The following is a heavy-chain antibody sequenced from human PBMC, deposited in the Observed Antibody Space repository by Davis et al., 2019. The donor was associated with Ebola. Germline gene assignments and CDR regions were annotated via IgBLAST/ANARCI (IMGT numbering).Heavy chain of an antibody. J-gene: IGHJ4*02. Sequence: GGSLRLSCADSVITFSSYAMTWVRQAPGKGLEWVSAISGSGGSTYYADSVKGRFTISRDNSKKTLYLQMNSLRAEDTAVYYCAREIAAAHFDYWGQGTLVTVSS. CDR2: ISGSGGST. CDR3: AREIAAAHFDY. D-gene: IGHD6-13*01. CDR1: VITFSSYA. V-gene: IGHV3-23*01.